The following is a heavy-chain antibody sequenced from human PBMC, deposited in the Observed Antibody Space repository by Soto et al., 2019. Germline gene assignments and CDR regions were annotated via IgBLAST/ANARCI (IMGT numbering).Heavy chain of an antibody. D-gene: IGHD6-13*01. V-gene: IGHV3-66*01. J-gene: IGHJ4*02. CDR3: ASIAAADDDFDY. CDR2: SYSGGST. Sequence: EVQLVESGGGLVQPGGSLRLSCAASGFTVSSNYMSWVSQAPGKGLEWVSVSYSGGSTSYADSVKGRFTISRDNSKNTLYLQMNSLRAEDTAVYYWASIAAADDDFDYWGQGTLVTVSS. CDR1: GFTVSSNY.